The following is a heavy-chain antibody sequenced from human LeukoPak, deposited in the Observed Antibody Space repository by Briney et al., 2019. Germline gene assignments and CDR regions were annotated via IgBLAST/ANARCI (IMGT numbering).Heavy chain of an antibody. CDR2: IKQDGSEK. J-gene: IGHJ6*02. CDR3: AREVQGGYYDFWSGYYGGLYYGMDV. Sequence: GGSLRLSCAASGFTFSSYWMSWVRQAPGKGLERVANIKQDGSEKYYVDSVKGRFTISRDNAKNSLYLQMNSLRAEDTAVYYCAREVQGGYYDFWSGYYGGLYYGMDVWGQGTTVTVSS. CDR1: GFTFSSYW. V-gene: IGHV3-7*01. D-gene: IGHD3-3*01.